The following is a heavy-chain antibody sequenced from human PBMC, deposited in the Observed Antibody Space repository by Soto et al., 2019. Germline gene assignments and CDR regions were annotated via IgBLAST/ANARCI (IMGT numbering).Heavy chain of an antibody. CDR3: ARGYDFWSGYYSYWFDP. Sequence: LSLTCAVYGGSFSGYYWSWIRQPPGKGLEWIGEINHSGSTNYNPSLKSRVTISVDTSKNQFSLKLSSVTAADTAVYYCARGYDFWSGYYSYWFDPWGQGTLVTVSS. D-gene: IGHD3-3*01. J-gene: IGHJ5*02. V-gene: IGHV4-34*01. CDR2: INHSGST. CDR1: GGSFSGYY.